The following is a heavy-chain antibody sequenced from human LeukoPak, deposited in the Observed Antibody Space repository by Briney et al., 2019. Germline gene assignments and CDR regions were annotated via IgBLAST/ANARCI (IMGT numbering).Heavy chain of an antibody. CDR3: GRQSYSSGLDY. D-gene: IGHD5-18*01. V-gene: IGHV5-51*01. CDR1: GYSFTSCW. CDR2: VFPDDSDI. J-gene: IGHJ4*02. Sequence: GESLKISCRVSGYSFTSCWIVWVRQMPGKGLECVGIVFPDDSDIKYTPSFQGQVTISADKSSSTAYLQWSSLRASDTAIYFCGRQSYSSGLDYWGQGTLVTVSS.